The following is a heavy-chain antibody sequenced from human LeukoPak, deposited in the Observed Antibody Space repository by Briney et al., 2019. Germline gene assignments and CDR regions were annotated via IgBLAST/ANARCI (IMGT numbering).Heavy chain of an antibody. V-gene: IGHV1-69*04. D-gene: IGHD5-18*01. J-gene: IGHJ4*02. CDR1: GYTFTSYY. CDR3: ARDTYAETPASGYSFPY. CDR2: IIPILGIA. Sequence: SVKVSCKASGYTFTSYYMHWVRQAPGQGLEWMGRIIPILGIANYAQKFQGRVTITADKSTSTAYMELSSLRSEDTAVYYCARDTYAETPASGYSFPYWGQGTLVTVSS.